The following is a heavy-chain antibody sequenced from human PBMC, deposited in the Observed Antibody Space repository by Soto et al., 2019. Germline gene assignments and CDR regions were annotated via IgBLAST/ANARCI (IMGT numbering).Heavy chain of an antibody. D-gene: IGHD6-19*01. CDR2: INAGNGKT. Sequence: ASVKVSCKASGYTLTYYTMHWVRQAPGQRLEWMAWINAGNGKTKYSQKFQGRVTITSDTSASTTYMELSGLTFEDTAIYYCARDAALYSSGWYPVDFSYYFDYWGQGTPVTVSS. V-gene: IGHV1-3*01. CDR3: ARDAALYSSGWYPVDFSYYFDY. J-gene: IGHJ4*02. CDR1: GYTLTYYT.